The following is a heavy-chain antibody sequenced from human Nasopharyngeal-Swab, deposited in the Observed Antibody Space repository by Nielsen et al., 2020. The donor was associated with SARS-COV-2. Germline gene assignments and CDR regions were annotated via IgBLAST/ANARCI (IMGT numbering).Heavy chain of an antibody. CDR1: RYTLPDHY. Sequence: ASVPVSCQASRYTLPDHYLLWVRPAPPQAREWMGWINPHSRGTKYAQKFQGRVTMTSDTSINTAYMELRRLRSDDTAVYYCARDDYGDYGYFGHWGQGTLVTVSS. J-gene: IGHJ4*02. D-gene: IGHD4-17*01. CDR3: ARDDYGDYGYFGH. CDR2: INPHSRGT. V-gene: IGHV1-2*02.